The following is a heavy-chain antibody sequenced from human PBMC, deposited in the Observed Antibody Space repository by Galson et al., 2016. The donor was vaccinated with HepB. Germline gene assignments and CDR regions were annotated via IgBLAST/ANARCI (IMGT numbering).Heavy chain of an antibody. CDR2: IFHMGST. D-gene: IGHD2-15*01. V-gene: IGHV4-61*02. Sequence: TLSLTCTVAGGSITSGSYYWSWIRQPAGKGLEWIGRIFHMGSTNYNPSLKSRVTISVDTSRRQFSLRLNSVTAADTAVYYCAREAFCSGGSCHNWFDPWGQGTLVSVSS. J-gene: IGHJ5*02. CDR3: AREAFCSGGSCHNWFDP. CDR1: GGSITSGSYY.